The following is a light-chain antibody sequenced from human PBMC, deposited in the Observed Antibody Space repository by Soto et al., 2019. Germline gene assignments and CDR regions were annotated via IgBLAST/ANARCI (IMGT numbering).Light chain of an antibody. CDR2: DNT. CDR1: SSNIGAGYD. V-gene: IGLV1-40*01. Sequence: QSVLTQPPSVSGAPGQRVTISCTGTSSNIGAGYDVHWYQKLPGTAPKLLIFDNTTRPSGVPARYSAPRSGTSASLAITGLQAGDEADYFCQSYDSSLSGSVVFGGGTKLTVL. CDR3: QSYDSSLSGSVV. J-gene: IGLJ2*01.